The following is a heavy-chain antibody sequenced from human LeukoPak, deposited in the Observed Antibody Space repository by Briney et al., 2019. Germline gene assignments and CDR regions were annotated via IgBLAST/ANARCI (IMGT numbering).Heavy chain of an antibody. D-gene: IGHD4-23*01. Sequence: SETLSLTCTVFGGSISSYYWSWIRQPPGKGLEWIGYIYYSGSTNYNPSLKSRVTISVDTSKNQFSLKLSSVTAADTAVYYCARDHYGGNSWWYFDLWGRGTLVTVSS. CDR1: GGSISSYY. CDR2: IYYSGST. CDR3: ARDHYGGNSWWYFDL. V-gene: IGHV4-59*01. J-gene: IGHJ2*01.